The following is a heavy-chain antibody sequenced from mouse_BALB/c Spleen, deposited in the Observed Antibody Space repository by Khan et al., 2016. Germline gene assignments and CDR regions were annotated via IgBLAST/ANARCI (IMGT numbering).Heavy chain of an antibody. J-gene: IGHJ4*01. CDR1: AYSITSGYS. V-gene: IGHV3-1*02. D-gene: IGHD2-3*01. Sequence: EVKLEESGPDLVKPSQSLSLTCTVTAYSITSGYSWHWIRQFPGNKLEWMGYIHYSGYTNYNPSLKSRISITRATSKNKFFLQLTAVTAEDTATYYCARNDGYYALDYWGQGTSVTVSA. CDR3: ARNDGYYALDY. CDR2: IHYSGYT.